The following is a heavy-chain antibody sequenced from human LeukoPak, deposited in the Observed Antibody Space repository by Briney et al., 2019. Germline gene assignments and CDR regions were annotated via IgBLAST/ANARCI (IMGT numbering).Heavy chain of an antibody. Sequence: GGSLRLSCAASGFTFSSYGMHWVRQAPGKGLEWVAVIWYDGSNKYYADSVKGRFTISRDNSKNTLYLQMNSLRAEDTAVYYCARGDYGDYLLDYWGQGTLVTVSS. D-gene: IGHD4-17*01. CDR1: GFTFSSYG. CDR3: ARGDYGDYLLDY. CDR2: IWYDGSNK. V-gene: IGHV3-33*01. J-gene: IGHJ4*02.